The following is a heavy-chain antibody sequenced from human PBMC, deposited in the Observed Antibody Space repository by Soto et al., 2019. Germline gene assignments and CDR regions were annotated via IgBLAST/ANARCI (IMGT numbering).Heavy chain of an antibody. CDR3: ARQSHYYDSSGYTVSYYFDY. J-gene: IGHJ4*02. Sequence: SCKGSGYSFTSYWIGWVRQMPGKGLEWMGIIYPGDSDTRYSPSFQGQVTISADKSISTAYLQWSSLKASDTAMYYCARQSHYYDSSGYTVSYYFDYWGQGTLVTVSS. CDR1: GYSFTSYW. D-gene: IGHD3-22*01. CDR2: IYPGDSDT. V-gene: IGHV5-51*01.